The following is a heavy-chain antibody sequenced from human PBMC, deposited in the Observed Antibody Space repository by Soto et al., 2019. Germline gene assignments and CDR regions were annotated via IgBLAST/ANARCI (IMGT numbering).Heavy chain of an antibody. J-gene: IGHJ4*02. CDR1: GGTFSTYA. D-gene: IGHD5-18*01. CDR3: ASGIQLWLRRINNGYSG. CDR2: IIPMFGTA. Sequence: QVQLVQSGAEVKKPESSVKVSCKAPGGTFSTYAISWVRQAPGQGLEWMGGIIPMFGTANYAQRFQDRVXXTXDACTTTVYMELSSLRSENTAVYFCASGIQLWLRRINNGYSGWGQGTLVTVSS. V-gene: IGHV1-69*05.